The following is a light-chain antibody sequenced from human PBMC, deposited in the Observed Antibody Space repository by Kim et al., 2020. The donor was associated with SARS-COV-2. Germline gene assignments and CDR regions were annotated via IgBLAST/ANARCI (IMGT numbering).Light chain of an antibody. J-gene: IGLJ2*01. V-gene: IGLV3-21*01. CDR3: QVWHSSSDHRVV. Sequence: SYELTQPPSVSVAPGKTARITCWGNSIGRKSVHWYQQKPGQAPVLVISYDSDRPSGIPERFSGSNSGNTATLTISRVEAGDEADYYCQVWHSSSDHRVVFGGGTQLTVL. CDR2: YDS. CDR1: SIGRKS.